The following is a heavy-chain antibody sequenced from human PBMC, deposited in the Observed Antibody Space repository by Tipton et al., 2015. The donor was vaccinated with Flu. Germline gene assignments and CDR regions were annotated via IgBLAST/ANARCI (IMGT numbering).Heavy chain of an antibody. J-gene: IGHJ5*01. Sequence: TLSLTCSVSGYSINSGYYWGWVRRPPGKGLEWIATIHRCGTTYYSPSLRSRVAISVDTSQNQFSLEVTSVTASDTGVYFCARDRWEYSRGFDSWGQGALVTVSA. D-gene: IGHD6-19*01. CDR2: IHRCGTT. CDR1: GYSINSGYY. V-gene: IGHV4-38-2*02. CDR3: ARDRWEYSRGFDS.